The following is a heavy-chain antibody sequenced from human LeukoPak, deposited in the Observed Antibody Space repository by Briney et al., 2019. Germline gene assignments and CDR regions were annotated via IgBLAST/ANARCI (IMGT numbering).Heavy chain of an antibody. V-gene: IGHV3-21*01. J-gene: IGHJ4*02. CDR1: GFTFSSYS. CDR2: ISSNTYI. D-gene: IGHD3-10*01. Sequence: KAGGSLRLSCAASGFTFSSYSMNWVRQAPGKGLEWVSSISSNTYIYYADSVKGRFTISRDNAKNSLYLQMNSLRAEDTAVYYCARDPNTYGSGSDGGYWGQGTLVTVSS. CDR3: ARDPNTYGSGSDGGY.